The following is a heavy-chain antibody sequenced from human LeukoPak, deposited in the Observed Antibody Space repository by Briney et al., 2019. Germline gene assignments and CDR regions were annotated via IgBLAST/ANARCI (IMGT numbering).Heavy chain of an antibody. CDR1: GYRFTSYW. CDR2: IYPGDSDT. J-gene: IGHJ4*02. CDR3: ARWAANQGQLWFDY. V-gene: IGHV5-51*01. D-gene: IGHD5-18*01. Sequence: GESLKISFKGSGYRFTSYWIGWVRQMPGKGMEWMGIIYPGDSDTRYSPSFQGQVTISADKSISTAYLQWSSLKASDTAMYYCARWAANQGQLWFDYWGQGSLVTVSS.